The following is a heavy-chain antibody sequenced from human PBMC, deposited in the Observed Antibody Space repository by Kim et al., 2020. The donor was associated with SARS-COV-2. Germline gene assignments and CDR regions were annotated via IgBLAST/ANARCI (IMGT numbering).Heavy chain of an antibody. CDR1: GFSLSTSGVG. V-gene: IGHV2-5*01. CDR3: AHRRQAAGIFDY. Sequence: SGPTLVKPTQTLTLTCTFSGFSLSTSGVGVGWIRQPPGKALEWLALISWTDDKRYSPSLKSRPTITKDTSKNQVVLTMTNMDPVDTATYYCAHRRQAAGIFDYWGQGTLVTVSS. J-gene: IGHJ4*02. CDR2: ISWTDDK. D-gene: IGHD6-13*01.